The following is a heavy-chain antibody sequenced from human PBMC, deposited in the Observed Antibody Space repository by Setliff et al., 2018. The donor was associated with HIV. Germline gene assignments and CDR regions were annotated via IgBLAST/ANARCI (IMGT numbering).Heavy chain of an antibody. CDR3: TIPASSLAPN. Sequence: SETLSLTCTVSGGSISSGGYYWSWIRQSPGKGLEWIASIRSSGDTYYNPSLQSRVIISVDTSNNQISLKLTSVTAADTAVYYCTIPASSLAPNWGRGTQVTV. J-gene: IGHJ4*02. CDR1: GGSISSGGYY. CDR2: IRSSGDT. V-gene: IGHV4-39*01.